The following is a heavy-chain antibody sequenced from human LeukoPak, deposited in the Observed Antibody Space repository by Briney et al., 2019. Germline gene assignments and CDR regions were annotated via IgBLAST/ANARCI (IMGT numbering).Heavy chain of an antibody. D-gene: IGHD3-22*01. Sequence: GASVKVSCKASGYTLTGYYMPWVRQAPGQGLEWMGRINPNSGGTDYAQTFQGRVPMTTDTSTTTAYMHLRGLRSDDTAVYYCARGRNSVYYFNVVAPSYFDYWGQGTLVTVSS. V-gene: IGHV1-2*06. CDR2: INPNSGGT. J-gene: IGHJ4*02. CDR3: ARGRNSVYYFNVVAPSYFDY. CDR1: GYTLTGYY.